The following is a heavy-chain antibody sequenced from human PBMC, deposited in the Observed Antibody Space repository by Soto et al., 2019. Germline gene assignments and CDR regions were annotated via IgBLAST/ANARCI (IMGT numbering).Heavy chain of an antibody. CDR2: MNPNSGNT. J-gene: IGHJ6*02. CDR1: GYTFTSYD. Sequence: QVQLVQSGAEVKKPGASVKVSCKASGYTFTSYDINWVRQATGQGLEWMGWMNPNSGNTGYAQKFQGRVTMTRNTSISTAYMELSSLRSEETAVYYCARGGDSYGYGYYYGMDVWGQGTTVTVSS. V-gene: IGHV1-8*01. CDR3: ARGGDSYGYGYYYGMDV. D-gene: IGHD5-18*01.